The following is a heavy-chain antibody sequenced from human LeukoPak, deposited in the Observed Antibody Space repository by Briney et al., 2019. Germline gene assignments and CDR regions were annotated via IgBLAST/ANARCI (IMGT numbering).Heavy chain of an antibody. CDR3: ATGKLDASGFDFMLPF. CDR1: GFSFTSAA. D-gene: IGHD5-12*01. J-gene: IGHJ4*02. Sequence: GGSLRLSCAASGFSFTSAAMHWLRQAPGKGLEWVAVFSRDGINKYHADSVKGRFTISRDNSRSTFYLHMNSLRPGDTALYYCATGKLDASGFDFMLPFWGQGTLVTVSS. V-gene: IGHV3-30-3*01. CDR2: FSRDGINK.